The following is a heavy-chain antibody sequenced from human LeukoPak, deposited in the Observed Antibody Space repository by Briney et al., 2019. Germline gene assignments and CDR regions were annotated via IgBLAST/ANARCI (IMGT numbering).Heavy chain of an antibody. D-gene: IGHD3-22*01. CDR1: GYTFTSYA. CDR2: INTNTGNP. V-gene: IGHV7-4-1*02. CDR3: ARGPDYDSSGYYYPTEYFQH. J-gene: IGHJ1*01. Sequence: GASVTVSCKASGYTFTSYAMNWVRQAPGQGLEWMGWINTNTGNPTYAQGFTGRFVFSLDTSVSTAYLQISSLKAGDTAVYYCARGPDYDSSGYYYPTEYFQHWGQGTLVTVSS.